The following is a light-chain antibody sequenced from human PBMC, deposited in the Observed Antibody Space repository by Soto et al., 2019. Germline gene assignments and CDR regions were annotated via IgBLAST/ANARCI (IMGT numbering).Light chain of an antibody. CDR3: QSYDSRLRAYV. J-gene: IGLJ1*01. V-gene: IGLV1-40*01. CDR1: NSNIGAGYD. Sequence: QSVLTQPPSVSGAPGQRVTISCTGSNSNIGAGYDVHWYLQLPGTAPKLLVYSNNNRPSGVPDRFSGSKSGTSASLAITGLQAEDEADYYCQSYDSRLRAYVFGTGTKVTVL. CDR2: SNN.